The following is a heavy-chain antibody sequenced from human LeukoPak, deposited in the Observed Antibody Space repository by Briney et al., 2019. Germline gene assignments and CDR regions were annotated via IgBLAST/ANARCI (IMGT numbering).Heavy chain of an antibody. CDR3: VRRGSNYPYYMDV. Sequence: PGGSLRLSCAASGFTFSSYAMSWVRQAPGKGLEWGSVISASGRNTYYSESAKGQFTISRDNSKNTLYLQMSSLRAEDTAVYYCVRRGSNYPYYMDVWGKGTTVTVSS. J-gene: IGHJ6*03. CDR2: ISASGRNT. V-gene: IGHV3-23*01. CDR1: GFTFSSYA.